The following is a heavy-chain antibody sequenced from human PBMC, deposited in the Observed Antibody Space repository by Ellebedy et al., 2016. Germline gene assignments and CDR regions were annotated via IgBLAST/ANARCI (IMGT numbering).Heavy chain of an antibody. J-gene: IGHJ6*02. CDR3: ARVTYSSSSPDNYYYYGMDV. D-gene: IGHD6-6*01. CDR2: TYYRSKWYK. Sequence: SETLSLTXAISGDSASSDSAVWNWIRQSPSRGLEWLGRTYYRSKWYKEYVASVKSRIDINPDTSKNQFSLHLHSVTPEDTAVYYCARVTYSSSSPDNYYYYGMDVWGQGTTVTVSS. CDR1: GDSASSDSAV. V-gene: IGHV6-1*01.